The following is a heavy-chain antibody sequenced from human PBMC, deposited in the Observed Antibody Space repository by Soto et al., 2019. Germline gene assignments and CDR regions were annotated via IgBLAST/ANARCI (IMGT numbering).Heavy chain of an antibody. CDR1: GGSISGYY. Sequence: SETLSLTCTVSGGSISGYYWSWLRQPPGKGLEWIGCIYSIGSTNYNPSLRSRVTMSIDTSKDQFSLKLNSVTAADTAVYYCAKLVGAYPRWFDPWGPGPLVTVSS. J-gene: IGHJ5*02. D-gene: IGHD3-16*01. CDR2: IYSIGST. V-gene: IGHV4-59*01. CDR3: AKLVGAYPRWFDP.